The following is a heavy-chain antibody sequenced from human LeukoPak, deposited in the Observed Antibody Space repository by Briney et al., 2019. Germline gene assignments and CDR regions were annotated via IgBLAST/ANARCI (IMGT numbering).Heavy chain of an antibody. J-gene: IGHJ4*02. D-gene: IGHD5-18*01. CDR1: GFTFGDYA. CDR2: IRSKAYGGTT. CDR3: TRDGGYSYGLRVTFDY. V-gene: IGHV3-49*03. Sequence: GGSLRLSCTASGFTFGDYAMSWFRQAPWKGLEWVGFIRSKAYGGTTEYAASVKGRFTISRDDSKSIAYLQMNSLKTEDTAVYYCTRDGGYSYGLRVTFDYWGQGTLVTVSS.